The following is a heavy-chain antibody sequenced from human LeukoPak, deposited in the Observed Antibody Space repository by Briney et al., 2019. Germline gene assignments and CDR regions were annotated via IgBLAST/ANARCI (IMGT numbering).Heavy chain of an antibody. Sequence: SVKVSCKASGGTFSRHSISWVRQSPGQGLEWMGGITPMFGTSNYAQKFQGRVTITADESTSTAYMELSSLRSEDTAVYYCARGRMAGTYVFDSWGQGTLVTVSS. CDR3: ARGRMAGTYVFDS. J-gene: IGHJ4*02. CDR2: ITPMFGTS. D-gene: IGHD6-19*01. V-gene: IGHV1-69*13. CDR1: GGTFSRHS.